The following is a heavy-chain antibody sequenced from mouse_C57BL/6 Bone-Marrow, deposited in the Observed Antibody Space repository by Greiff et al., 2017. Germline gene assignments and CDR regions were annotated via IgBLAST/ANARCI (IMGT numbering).Heavy chain of an antibody. CDR1: GYAFSSSW. CDR2: IYPGDGDT. V-gene: IGHV1-82*01. CDR3: ARGGYY. J-gene: IGHJ2*01. Sequence: QVQLQQSGPELVKPGASVKISCKASGYAFSSSWMNWVKQRPGKGLEWIGRIYPGDGDTNYNGKCKGKATLTADKSSSTAYMQLSSLTSEDSAVYFCARGGYYWGQGTTLTVSS.